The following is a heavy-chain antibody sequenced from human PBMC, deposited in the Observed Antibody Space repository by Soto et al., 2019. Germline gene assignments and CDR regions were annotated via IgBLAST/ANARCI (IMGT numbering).Heavy chain of an antibody. J-gene: IGHJ6*03. CDR2: IKQDGSEK. Sequence: GGSLRLSCAASGFTFSSYWMSWVRQAPGKGLEWVANIKQDGSEKYYVDSVKGRFTISRDNAKNSLYLQMNSLRAEDTAVYYCAREATIFGVVISRGTWYMDVWGKGTTVTVSS. CDR1: GFTFSSYW. D-gene: IGHD3-3*01. V-gene: IGHV3-7*01. CDR3: AREATIFGVVISRGTWYMDV.